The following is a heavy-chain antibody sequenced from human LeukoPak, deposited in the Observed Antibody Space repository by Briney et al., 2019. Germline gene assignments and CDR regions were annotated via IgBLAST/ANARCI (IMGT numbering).Heavy chain of an antibody. D-gene: IGHD3-10*01. V-gene: IGHV4-39*01. Sequence: SETLSLTCTVSGGSISSSSYYWGWIRQPPGKGLEWIGSIYYSGSTYYNPSLKSRVTISVDTSKNQFSLKLSSVTAADTAVYYCARHGFGELVFDYWGQGTLVTVSS. CDR2: IYYSGST. J-gene: IGHJ4*02. CDR1: GGSISSSSYY. CDR3: ARHGFGELVFDY.